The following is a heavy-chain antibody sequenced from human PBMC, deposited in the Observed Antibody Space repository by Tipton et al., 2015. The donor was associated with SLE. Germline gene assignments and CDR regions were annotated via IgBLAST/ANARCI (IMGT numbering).Heavy chain of an antibody. Sequence: TLSLTCTVSGGSISSSSYYWGWIRQPPGKGLEWIGSIYYSGSTYYNPSLKSRVTISVDTSKNQFSLKLSSVTAADTAVYYCARRGDGYTIFDYWGQGTLVTVSS. CDR1: GGSISSSSYY. CDR3: ARRGDGYTIFDY. D-gene: IGHD5-24*01. CDR2: IYYSGST. J-gene: IGHJ4*02. V-gene: IGHV4-39*07.